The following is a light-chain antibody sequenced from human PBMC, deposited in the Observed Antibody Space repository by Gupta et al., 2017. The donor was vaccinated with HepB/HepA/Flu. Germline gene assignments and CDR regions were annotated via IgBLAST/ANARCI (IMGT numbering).Light chain of an antibody. Sequence: QSVLTQPPSASGTPGQRVTISCFGSSSNIGSNTVNWYQQLPGTAPKLLIYSNNQRPSGGPDRFSGSKSGTSASLASSGLQAEDEADYYCAAWDDSLNGSYVFGTGTKVTVL. CDR1: SSNIGSNT. V-gene: IGLV1-44*01. CDR2: SNN. CDR3: AAWDDSLNGSYV. J-gene: IGLJ1*01.